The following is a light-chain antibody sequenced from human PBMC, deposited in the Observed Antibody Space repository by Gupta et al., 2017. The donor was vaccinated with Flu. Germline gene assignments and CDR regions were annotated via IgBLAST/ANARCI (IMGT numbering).Light chain of an antibody. V-gene: IGKV1-39*01. CDR3: QQSYSTA. CDR2: AAS. J-gene: IGKJ3*01. CDR1: ERVSSY. Sequence: DIQMTQSPSSLSASVGDRVTITCRTSERVSSYLNWYQQKQGKAPKLLITAASHLHSGVPSRFSGSGSGTDFTLTISSLQPEDFATYYCQQSYSTAFGPGTKVDL.